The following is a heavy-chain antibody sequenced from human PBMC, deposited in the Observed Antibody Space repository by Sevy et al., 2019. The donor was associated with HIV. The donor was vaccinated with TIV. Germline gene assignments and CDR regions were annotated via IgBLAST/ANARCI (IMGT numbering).Heavy chain of an antibody. D-gene: IGHD6-13*01. CDR2: ISYDGSNK. Sequence: GGSLRLSCAASGFTFNSYGMHWVRQAPGKGLEWVAVISYDGSNKYYADSVKGQFTISRDNSKDTLYLQMNSLRAEDTAVYYCAKDQDDSSSWYTDGIDYWGQGTLVTVSS. J-gene: IGHJ4*02. CDR3: AKDQDDSSSWYTDGIDY. V-gene: IGHV3-30*18. CDR1: GFTFNSYG.